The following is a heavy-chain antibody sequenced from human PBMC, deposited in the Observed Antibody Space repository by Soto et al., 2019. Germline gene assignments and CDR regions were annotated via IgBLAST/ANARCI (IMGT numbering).Heavy chain of an antibody. J-gene: IGHJ4*02. CDR2: INHSGST. CDR3: ARRLCSSTSCYAGEEY. D-gene: IGHD2-2*01. V-gene: IGHV4-34*01. CDR1: GGSFSGYY. Sequence: QVQLQQWGAGLLKPSETLSLTCAVYGGSFSGYYWSWIRQPPGKGLEWIGEINHSGSTNYNPSLKSRVTISVDTSKNQFSLKLSSVTAADTAVYYCARRLCSSTSCYAGEEYWGQGTLVTVSS.